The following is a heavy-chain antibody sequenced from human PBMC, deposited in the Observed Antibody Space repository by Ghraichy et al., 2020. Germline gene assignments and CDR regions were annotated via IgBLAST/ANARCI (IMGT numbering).Heavy chain of an antibody. J-gene: IGHJ5*02. Sequence: GGSLRLSCAASGFTFSSYAMSWVRQAPGKGLEWVSAISGSGGSTYYADSVKGRFTISRDNSKNTLYLQMNSLRAEDTAVYYCARVVRYNWNYLLVNWFDPWGQGTLVTVSS. CDR1: GFTFSSYA. V-gene: IGHV3-23*01. CDR3: ARVVRYNWNYLLVNWFDP. CDR2: ISGSGGST. D-gene: IGHD1-7*01.